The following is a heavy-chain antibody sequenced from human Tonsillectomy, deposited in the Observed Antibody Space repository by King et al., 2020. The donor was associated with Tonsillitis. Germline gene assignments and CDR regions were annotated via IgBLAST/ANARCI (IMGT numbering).Heavy chain of an antibody. CDR2: ISGSGGNT. CDR1: GFTFSSSA. D-gene: IGHD5-18*01. V-gene: IGHV3-23*04. J-gene: IGHJ4*02. CDR3: AKVVSTAMVYYFDY. Sequence: VQLVESGGGLVQPGGSLRLSCAASGFTFSSSAMAWVRQAPGKGLEWVSGISGSGGNTYYADSVKGRFTISRDTSKNTLYLQMNILGAEDTALYHCAKVVSTAMVYYFDYWGLGTLVTVSS.